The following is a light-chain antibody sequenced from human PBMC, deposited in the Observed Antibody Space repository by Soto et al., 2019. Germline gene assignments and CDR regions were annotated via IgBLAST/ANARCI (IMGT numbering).Light chain of an antibody. J-gene: IGKJ1*01. CDR1: QNIYTW. Sequence: DIQMTQSPATLSASVGDRVTIPCRSSQNIYTWLAWYQQKPGKAPKLLIYKASTLKSGVPSRFSGSGSGTEFTLTISSLQPDDFATYYCQHYNSYSEAFGQGTKVDIK. CDR3: QHYNSYSEA. CDR2: KAS. V-gene: IGKV1-5*03.